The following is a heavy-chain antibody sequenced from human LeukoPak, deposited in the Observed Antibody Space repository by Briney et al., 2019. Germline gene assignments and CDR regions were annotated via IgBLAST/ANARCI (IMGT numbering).Heavy chain of an antibody. Sequence: SETLSLTCTVSGGSISSSSYYWGWIRQPPGKGLEWIGSIYYSGSTYYNPSLKSRVTISVDTSKNQFSLKLSSVTAADTAVYYCARSICSSTSCYTGLWGQGTLVTVSS. D-gene: IGHD2-2*02. CDR3: ARSICSSTSCYTGL. CDR2: IYYSGST. CDR1: GGSISSSSYY. V-gene: IGHV4-39*07. J-gene: IGHJ4*02.